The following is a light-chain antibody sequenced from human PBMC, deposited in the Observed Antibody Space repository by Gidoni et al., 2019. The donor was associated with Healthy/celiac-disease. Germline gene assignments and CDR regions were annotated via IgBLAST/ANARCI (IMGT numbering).Light chain of an antibody. CDR3: QSYDSSNQGV. J-gene: IGLJ3*02. CDR2: EDN. V-gene: IGLV6-57*03. CDR1: SGSIASNY. Sequence: NFMLTQPPSVSESPGKTVTISCTRSSGSIASNYVQWYQQRPGSAPTTVIYEDNQRPAGVPDRFSGSIDSSSNAASLTIAGLKTEDEADYYCQSYDSSNQGVFGGGTKLTV.